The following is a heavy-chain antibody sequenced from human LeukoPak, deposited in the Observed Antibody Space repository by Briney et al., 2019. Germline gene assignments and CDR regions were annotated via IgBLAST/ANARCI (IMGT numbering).Heavy chain of an antibody. CDR3: ASLRTMIPY. J-gene: IGHJ4*02. V-gene: IGHV4-39*01. D-gene: IGHD3-22*01. CDR1: GGSISSGGFF. CDR2: ILNTGST. Sequence: SETLSLTCTVSGGSISSGGFFWGWIRQAPGTGLEWIGNILNTGSTSYNPSLRGRVTISVDTSKNQFSLNLNSVTAADTAVYFCASLRTMIPYWGQGSLVTVSS.